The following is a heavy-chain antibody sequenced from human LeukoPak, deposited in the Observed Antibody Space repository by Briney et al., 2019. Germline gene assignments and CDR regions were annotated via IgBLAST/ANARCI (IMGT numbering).Heavy chain of an antibody. CDR2: IYYSGST. V-gene: IGHV4-59*01. CDR3: AREGVGYPYDYYYYMDV. CDR1: GGSISSYY. Sequence: PSETLSLTCTVSGGSISSYYWSWIRQPPGKGLEWIGYIYYSGSTNYNPSLKSRVTISVDTSKNQFSLKLSSVTAAGTAVYYCAREGVGYPYDYYYYMDVWGKGTTVTVSS. D-gene: IGHD5-18*01. J-gene: IGHJ6*03.